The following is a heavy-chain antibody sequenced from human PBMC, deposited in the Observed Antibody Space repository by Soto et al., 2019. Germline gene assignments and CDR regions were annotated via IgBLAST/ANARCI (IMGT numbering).Heavy chain of an antibody. V-gene: IGHV1-18*01. CDR2: ISAYNGNT. CDR3: ARDQSGFRYSSGWYDY. CDR1: GYTFTSYG. J-gene: IGHJ4*02. Sequence: QVQLVQSGAEVKKPGASVKVSCKASGYTFTSYGIIWVRQAPGQGLEWMGWISAYNGNTNYAQKLQGRVTMTTDTSTSTAYMELRSLRSDDTAVYYCARDQSGFRYSSGWYDYWGQGTLVTVSS. D-gene: IGHD6-19*01.